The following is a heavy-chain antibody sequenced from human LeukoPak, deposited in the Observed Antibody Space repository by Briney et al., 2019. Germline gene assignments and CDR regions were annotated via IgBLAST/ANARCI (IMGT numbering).Heavy chain of an antibody. V-gene: IGHV4-4*07. J-gene: IGHJ4*02. CDR3: ARGKVVAGTPGQNSWDY. CDR1: GGSISSYY. CDR2: IYTSGST. D-gene: IGHD6-19*01. Sequence: SETLSLTCTVSGGSISSYYRSWIRQPAGKGLEWIGRIYTSGSTNYNPFLKSRVTMSVDTSKNQFSLKLSSVTAADTAVYYCARGKVVAGTPGQNSWDYWGQGTLVTVSS.